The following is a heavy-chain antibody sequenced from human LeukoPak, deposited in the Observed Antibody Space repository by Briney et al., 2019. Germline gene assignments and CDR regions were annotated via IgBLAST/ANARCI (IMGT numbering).Heavy chain of an antibody. V-gene: IGHV4-4*07. CDR1: GGSISSYY. CDR3: VRGGAVAAKYYFDY. D-gene: IGHD6-19*01. Sequence: SETLSLTCTVSGGSISSYYWSWIRRPAGKGLEWIGRIYTSGSTNYNPSLKSRVTMSVDTSKNQFSLKLSSVTAADTAVYYCVRGGAVAAKYYFDYWGQGTLVTVSS. CDR2: IYTSGST. J-gene: IGHJ4*02.